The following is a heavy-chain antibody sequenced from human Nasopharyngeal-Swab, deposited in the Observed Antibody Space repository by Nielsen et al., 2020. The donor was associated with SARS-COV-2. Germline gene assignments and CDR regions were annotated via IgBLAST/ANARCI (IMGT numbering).Heavy chain of an antibody. CDR3: VVWQSYDSSGYLIDY. CDR1: GFTFSSYN. V-gene: IGHV3-21*01. CDR2: ISSSNNYI. Sequence: GESLKISCAASGFTFSSYNMNWVRQAPGKGLEWVSSISSSNNYIYYADSVKGRFTISRDNAKNSLYLQMNSLRAEDTAVYYCVVWQSYDSSGYLIDYWGQGTLVTVSS. D-gene: IGHD3-22*01. J-gene: IGHJ4*02.